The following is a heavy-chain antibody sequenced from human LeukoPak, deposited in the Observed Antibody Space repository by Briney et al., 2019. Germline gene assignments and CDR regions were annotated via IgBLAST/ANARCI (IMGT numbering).Heavy chain of an antibody. D-gene: IGHD3-10*01. J-gene: IGHJ4*02. V-gene: IGHV1-18*01. CDR2: ISAYNGNT. Sequence: ASVKVSCKASGYTLTSYGISWVRQAPGQGLEWMGWISAYNGNTNYAQKLQGRVTMTTDTSTSTAYMELRSLRSDDTAVYYCARVPLTSFPHYYGSGSYYNVPDYWGQGTLVTVSS. CDR1: GYTLTSYG. CDR3: ARVPLTSFPHYYGSGSYYNVPDY.